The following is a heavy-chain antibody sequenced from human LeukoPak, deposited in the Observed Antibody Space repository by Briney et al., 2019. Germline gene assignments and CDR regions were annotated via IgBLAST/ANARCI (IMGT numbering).Heavy chain of an antibody. D-gene: IGHD3-10*01. J-gene: IGHJ5*02. Sequence: TGGSLRLSCAASGFTFSTYGMNWVRQAPGKGLEWVASMRQDGREKYSVDSVKGRFTISRDNSKNTLYLQMNSLRAEDTAVYYCARTLWFGEPSNWFDPWGQGTLVTVSS. CDR3: ARTLWFGEPSNWFDP. V-gene: IGHV3-7*03. CDR2: MRQDGREK. CDR1: GFTFSTYG.